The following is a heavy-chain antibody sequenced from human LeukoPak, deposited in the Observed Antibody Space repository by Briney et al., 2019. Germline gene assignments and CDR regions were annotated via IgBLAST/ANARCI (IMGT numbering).Heavy chain of an antibody. CDR1: GYTFTDYY. J-gene: IGHJ4*02. Sequence: ASVKISCKVSGYTFTDYYMHWVQQAPEKGLEWVGLVDPEDGETIYAEKFQGRVTITADTSTDTAYMELSCLRSEDTAVYYCATVGRWGSRVDYWGQGTLVTVSS. CDR3: ATVGRWGSRVDY. CDR2: VDPEDGET. D-gene: IGHD7-27*01. V-gene: IGHV1-69-2*01.